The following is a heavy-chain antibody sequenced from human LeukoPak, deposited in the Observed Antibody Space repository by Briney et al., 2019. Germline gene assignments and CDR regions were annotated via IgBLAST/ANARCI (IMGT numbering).Heavy chain of an antibody. CDR3: ARDYGDYVSYFDY. CDR2: IKQDGSEK. CDR1: GFTFSSYW. Sequence: GGSLRLSCAASGFTFSSYWMSWVRQAPGQGPEWVANIKQDGSEKYYVDSVKGRFTISRDNAKNSLYLQMHSLRAEDTAVYYCARDYGDYVSYFDYWGQGTLVTVSS. J-gene: IGHJ4*02. D-gene: IGHD4-17*01. V-gene: IGHV3-7*01.